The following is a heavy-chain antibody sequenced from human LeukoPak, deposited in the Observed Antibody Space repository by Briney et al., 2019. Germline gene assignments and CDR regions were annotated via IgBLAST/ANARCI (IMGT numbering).Heavy chain of an antibody. CDR1: SGSFSDYF. CDR3: AREGTTDSSTWYMSWFDP. CDR2: IDHSGST. Sequence: SETLSLTCAVYSGSFSDYFWSWIRQSPGKGLEWIGEIDHSGSTKYNPSLKSRVTISVDTSKNPFSLRLSSVTAADTAVYYCAREGTTDSSTWYMSWFDPRGQGTLVTVSS. V-gene: IGHV4-34*01. J-gene: IGHJ5*02. D-gene: IGHD6-13*01.